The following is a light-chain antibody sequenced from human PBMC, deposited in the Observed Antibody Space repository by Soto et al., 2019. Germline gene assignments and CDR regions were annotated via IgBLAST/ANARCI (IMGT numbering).Light chain of an antibody. J-gene: IGKJ4*01. CDR3: QQYGSSPLT. CDR1: QSVSSSY. Sequence: EIMLTQSPDPLPVSPPQRPTLSCTASQSVSSSYLAWYQQKPGQAPRLLIYGASSRATGIPDRFSGSGSGTDFTLTISRLEPEDFAVYYCQQYGSSPLTFGGGTKVDIK. CDR2: GAS. V-gene: IGKV3-20*01.